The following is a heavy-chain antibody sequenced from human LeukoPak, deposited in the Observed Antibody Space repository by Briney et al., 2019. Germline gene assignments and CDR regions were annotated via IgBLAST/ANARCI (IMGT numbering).Heavy chain of an antibody. CDR2: ISGSGGST. J-gene: IGHJ4*02. CDR1: GFTFSSYA. V-gene: IGHV3-23*01. D-gene: IGHD3-10*01. Sequence: GGSLRLSCAASGFTFSSYAMSWVRQAPGKGLEWVSAISGSGGSTYYADSVKGRFTISRDNSKNTLYLQMNSLRAEDTAVYYCANGHTPLGFGEFTFDYWGQGTLVTVSS. CDR3: ANGHTPLGFGEFTFDY.